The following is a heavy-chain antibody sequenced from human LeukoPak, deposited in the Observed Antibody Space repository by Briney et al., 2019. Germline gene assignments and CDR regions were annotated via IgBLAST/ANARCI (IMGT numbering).Heavy chain of an antibody. CDR1: GGAFRGYY. Sequence: PSETLSLTCGVYGGAFRGYYWRWIRPPPGEGLGWVWGINHGGSANYNPSLKGRVTISVDTSKNQFSLKLSSVTAADTAVYYCAKHSGLRYNWKGWFDPWGQGTLVTVSS. J-gene: IGHJ5*02. CDR3: AKHSGLRYNWKGWFDP. CDR2: INHGGSA. D-gene: IGHD1-1*01. V-gene: IGHV4-34*01.